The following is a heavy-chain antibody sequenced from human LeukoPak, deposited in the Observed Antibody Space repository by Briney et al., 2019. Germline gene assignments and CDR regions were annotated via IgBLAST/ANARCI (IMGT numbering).Heavy chain of an antibody. CDR3: ARAAREYCGGDCYPYYYYYYMDV. J-gene: IGHJ6*03. D-gene: IGHD2-21*02. V-gene: IGHV3-53*01. CDR2: IYSGGST. CDR1: GFTVSSNY. Sequence: GGPLRLSCAASGFTVSSNYMSWVRQAPGKGLEWVSVIYSGGSTYYADSVKGRFTISKDNSKNTLYLQMNSLRAEDTAVYYCARAAREYCGGDCYPYYYYYYMDVWGKGTTVTVSS.